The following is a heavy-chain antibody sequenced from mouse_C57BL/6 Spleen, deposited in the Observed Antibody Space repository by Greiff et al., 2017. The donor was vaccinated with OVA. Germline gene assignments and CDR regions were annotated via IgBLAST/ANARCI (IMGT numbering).Heavy chain of an antibody. CDR3: ARSYYGSSPYYFEE. D-gene: IGHD1-1*01. J-gene: IGHJ2*01. Sequence: VQLQQSGPELVKPGASVKISCKASGYTFTDYYMNWVKQSHGKSLEWIGDINPNNGGTSYNQKFKGKATLTVDKSSSTDYMELRRRTSEDSAVYYCARSYYGSSPYYFEEGGKGTTLTGAS. V-gene: IGHV1-26*01. CDR2: INPNNGGT. CDR1: GYTFTDYY.